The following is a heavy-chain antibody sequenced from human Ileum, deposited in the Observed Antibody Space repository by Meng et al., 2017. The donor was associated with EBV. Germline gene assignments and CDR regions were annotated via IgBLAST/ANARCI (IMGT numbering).Heavy chain of an antibody. CDR2: CSGGT. Sequence: QGQRQESGPGLVKPSQTLSLTCAVSGLSISSGVYHWSWIRQPPGKGLEWIGCSGGTYYNPSLKSRLTISVDTSKNQFSLKLDSATAADTAVYYCAIYAVGGSGQGYWGQGTLVTVSS. V-gene: IGHV4-30-4*01. CDR3: AIYAVGGSGQGY. D-gene: IGHD1-26*01. CDR1: GLSISSGVYH. J-gene: IGHJ4*02.